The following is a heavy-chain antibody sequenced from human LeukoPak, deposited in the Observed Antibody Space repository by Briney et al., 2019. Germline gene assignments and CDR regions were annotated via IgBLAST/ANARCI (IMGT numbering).Heavy chain of an antibody. V-gene: IGHV3-49*04. Sequence: GGSLRLSCTASGFTFGDYAMSWVRQAPGKGLEWVGFIRSKAYGGTTEYAASVKGRFTIPRDDSKSIAYLQMNSLKTEDTAVYYCTRLDYYDSSGYYYGWNYFDYWGQGTLVTVSS. D-gene: IGHD3-22*01. J-gene: IGHJ4*02. CDR2: IRSKAYGGTT. CDR3: TRLDYYDSSGYYYGWNYFDY. CDR1: GFTFGDYA.